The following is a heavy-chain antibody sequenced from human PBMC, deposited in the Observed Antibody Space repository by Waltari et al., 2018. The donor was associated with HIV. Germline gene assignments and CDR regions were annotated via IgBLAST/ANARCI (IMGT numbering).Heavy chain of an antibody. V-gene: IGHV4-61*02. CDR3: AAGWRAFDY. D-gene: IGHD6-19*01. CDR1: SGSVNAGSYY. Sequence: QVQLQESGPGLVEPSQTLSLTCTVSSGSVNAGSYYWSWIRQPAGKGLEWIGHIHTTGNTDYKASLKSRVTISVDMSKNQFPLKMTSVTAADTAVYYCAAGWRAFDYWGQGTLVTVSS. CDR2: IHTTGNT. J-gene: IGHJ4*02.